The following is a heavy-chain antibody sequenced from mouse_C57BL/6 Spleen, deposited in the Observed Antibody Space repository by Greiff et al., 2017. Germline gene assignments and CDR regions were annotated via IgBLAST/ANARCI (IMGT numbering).Heavy chain of an antibody. CDR1: GYTFTDYY. CDR2: INPNNGGT. V-gene: IGHV1-26*01. CDR3: ARDGNYVRSAWFAY. J-gene: IGHJ3*01. Sequence: EVQLQQSGPELVKPGASVKISCKASGYTFTDYYMNWVKQSHGKSLEWIGDINPNNGGTSYNQKFKGKATLTVDKSSSTAYMELRSLTSEDSAVYYCARDGNYVRSAWFAYWGQGTLVTVSA. D-gene: IGHD2-1*01.